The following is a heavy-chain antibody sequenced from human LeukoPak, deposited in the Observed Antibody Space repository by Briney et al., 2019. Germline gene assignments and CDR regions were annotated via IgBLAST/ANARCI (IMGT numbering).Heavy chain of an antibody. Sequence: SETLSLTCVVYGGSFSGYYWSWIRQPPGKGLEWIGEINHSGSTNYDPSLKSRVTISVDTSKNQFSLKLSSVTAADTAVYYCARIFGYDSSGYYHHDFDYWGQGTLVTVSS. D-gene: IGHD3-22*01. CDR1: GGSFSGYY. V-gene: IGHV4-34*01. CDR3: ARIFGYDSSGYYHHDFDY. CDR2: INHSGST. J-gene: IGHJ4*02.